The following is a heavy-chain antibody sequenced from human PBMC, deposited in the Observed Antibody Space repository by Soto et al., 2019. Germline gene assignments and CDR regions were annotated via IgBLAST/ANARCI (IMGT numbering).Heavy chain of an antibody. CDR3: ARGKSSDAYNPLGY. V-gene: IGHV3-53*01. Sequence: GGSLRLSCAASGFTVSDSYMSWVRQAPGKGLEWVAVIYVSGATYSADSVKGRFIISRDNSKNTLYLQINSLKTEDTAVYFCARGKSSDAYNPLGYWGQGTLVTVSS. D-gene: IGHD1-1*01. CDR1: GFTVSDSY. J-gene: IGHJ4*02. CDR2: IYVSGAT.